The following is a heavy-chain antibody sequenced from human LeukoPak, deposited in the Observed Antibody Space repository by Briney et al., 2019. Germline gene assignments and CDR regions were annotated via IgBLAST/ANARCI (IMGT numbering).Heavy chain of an antibody. CDR2: IYYSGST. J-gene: IGHJ4*01. Sequence: SETLSVTCTVSGGSISSSSYYWGWIRQPPGKGLEWIGSIYYSGSTYYNPSLKSRVTISVDTSKNQFSLKLSSVTAADTAVYHCARSHIVATIPFDYWGHGTLLTDSS. D-gene: IGHD5-12*01. CDR3: ARSHIVATIPFDY. CDR1: GGSISSSSYY. V-gene: IGHV4-39*01.